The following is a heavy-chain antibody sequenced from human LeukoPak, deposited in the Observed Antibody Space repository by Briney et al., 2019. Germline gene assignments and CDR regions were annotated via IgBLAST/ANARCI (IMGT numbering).Heavy chain of an antibody. D-gene: IGHD6-13*01. Sequence: ASVKVSGKASGGTFSSYAISWVRPAPGQGLEWMGGIIPIFGTANYAQKFQGRVTITTDESTSTAYMELSSLRSEDTAVYYCARAFIAAAGTLLWGNFDYWGQGTPVTVSS. J-gene: IGHJ4*02. V-gene: IGHV1-69*05. CDR3: ARAFIAAAGTLLWGNFDY. CDR1: GGTFSSYA. CDR2: IIPIFGTA.